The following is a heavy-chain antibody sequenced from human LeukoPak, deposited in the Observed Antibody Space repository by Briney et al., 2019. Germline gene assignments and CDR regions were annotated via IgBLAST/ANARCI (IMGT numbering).Heavy chain of an antibody. Sequence: ASVKVSCKASGYTFTSYGISWVRQAPGQGLEWMGWISAYNGNTNYAQKLQGRVTMTTDTSTSTAYIELRSLRSDDTAVYYCAREVLWFGELYSYFDYWGQGTLVTVSS. CDR3: AREVLWFGELYSYFDY. J-gene: IGHJ4*02. D-gene: IGHD3-10*01. CDR2: ISAYNGNT. V-gene: IGHV1-18*01. CDR1: GYTFTSYG.